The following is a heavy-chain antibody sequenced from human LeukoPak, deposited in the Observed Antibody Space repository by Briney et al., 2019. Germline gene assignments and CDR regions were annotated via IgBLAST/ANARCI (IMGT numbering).Heavy chain of an antibody. CDR1: GFTFSTYW. D-gene: IGHD2-21*02. Sequence: GGSLRLSCAASGFTFSTYWMSSVRQAPGKGLEWVANIKQDGSEKDYVDSVKGRFTISRDNAKNSLYLQMNSLRAEDTAVYYCARDKFDIVVVTAIYYYYYMDVWGKGTTVTVSS. V-gene: IGHV3-7*01. J-gene: IGHJ6*03. CDR2: IKQDGSEK. CDR3: ARDKFDIVVVTAIYYYYYMDV.